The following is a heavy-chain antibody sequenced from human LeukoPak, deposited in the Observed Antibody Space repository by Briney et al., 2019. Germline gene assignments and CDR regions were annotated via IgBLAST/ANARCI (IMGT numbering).Heavy chain of an antibody. Sequence: TSETLSLTCAVYGGSFSGYYWSWIRQPPGKGLEWIGEINHSGSTNYNPSLKSRVTISVDTSKNQFSLKLSSVTAADTAVYYCARGSAYYDFWSGYFTYWGQGTLVTVSS. CDR3: ARGSAYYDFWSGYFTY. D-gene: IGHD3-3*01. V-gene: IGHV4-34*01. CDR2: INHSGST. CDR1: GGSFSGYY. J-gene: IGHJ4*02.